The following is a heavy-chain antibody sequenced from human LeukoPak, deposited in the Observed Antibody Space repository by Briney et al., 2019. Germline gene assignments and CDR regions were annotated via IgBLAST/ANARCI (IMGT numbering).Heavy chain of an antibody. CDR2: IWYDGSNK. CDR1: GFTFSSYG. J-gene: IGHJ4*02. D-gene: IGHD6-19*01. Sequence: PGGSLRLSCAASGFTFSSYGMHWVRQAPGKGLEWVAVIWYDGSNKYYADSVKGRFTTSRDNSKNTLYLQMNSLRAEDTAVYYCAREGYSSGCLDYWGQGTLVTVSS. V-gene: IGHV3-33*01. CDR3: AREGYSSGCLDY.